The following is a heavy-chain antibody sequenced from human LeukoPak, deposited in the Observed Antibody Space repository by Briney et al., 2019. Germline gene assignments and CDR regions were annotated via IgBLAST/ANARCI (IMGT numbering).Heavy chain of an antibody. CDR3: ARGPGDFDASDI. V-gene: IGHV3-7*01. J-gene: IGHJ3*02. D-gene: IGHD1-14*01. CDR2: IKENGNEQ. CDR1: GFTFSSYW. Sequence: PGGSLRPSCAASGFTFSSYWMSWVRQAPGKGLEWVAHIKENGNEQYYADSVKGRFTISRDNAKKSLCLQMNSLRAEDTAVYYCARGPGDFDASDIWGQGIMVTVSS.